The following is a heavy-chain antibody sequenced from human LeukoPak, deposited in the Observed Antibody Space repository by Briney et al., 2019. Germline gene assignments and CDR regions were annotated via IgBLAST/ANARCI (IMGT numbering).Heavy chain of an antibody. V-gene: IGHV3-23*01. Sequence: GGSLRLSCAASGFKFQDYGMAWARQVPGKGLEWVSSISGSSENEHYAVFARGRFRISRDNSKNIFYLQMNSLRAEDTAVYYCAISSGDILSHWGQGTLVTVSS. CDR2: ISGSSENE. J-gene: IGHJ4*02. CDR1: GFKFQDYG. CDR3: AISSGDILSH. D-gene: IGHD3-9*01.